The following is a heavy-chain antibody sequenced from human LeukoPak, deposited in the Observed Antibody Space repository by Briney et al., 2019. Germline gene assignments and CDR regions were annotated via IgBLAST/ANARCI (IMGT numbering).Heavy chain of an antibody. Sequence: GGSLRLSCAASGFTFSDYYMSWIRQAPGKGLEWVSYISSSGSTIYYADSVKGRFTISRDNAKNSLNLQMNSLRAEDTAVYYCARNRRARIQLWPRRADFDYWGQGTLVTVSS. CDR3: ARNRRARIQLWPRRADFDY. V-gene: IGHV3-11*01. CDR2: ISSSGSTI. CDR1: GFTFSDYY. J-gene: IGHJ4*02. D-gene: IGHD5-18*01.